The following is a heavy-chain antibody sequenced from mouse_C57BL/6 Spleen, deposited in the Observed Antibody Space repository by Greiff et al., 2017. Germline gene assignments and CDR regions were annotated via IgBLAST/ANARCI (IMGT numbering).Heavy chain of an antibody. CDR3: AMGLQTRDYYAMDY. CDR1: GYTFTSYW. J-gene: IGHJ4*01. Sequence: QVQLKQPGAELVRPGSSVKLSCKASGYTFTSYWMHWVKQRPIQGLEWIGNIDPSDSETHYNQKFKDKAALTVDTSSSPAYMQLSSLTSEDSAVYYGAMGLQTRDYYAMDYWGQGTSVTVSS. D-gene: IGHD2-4*01. CDR2: IDPSDSET. V-gene: IGHV1-52*01.